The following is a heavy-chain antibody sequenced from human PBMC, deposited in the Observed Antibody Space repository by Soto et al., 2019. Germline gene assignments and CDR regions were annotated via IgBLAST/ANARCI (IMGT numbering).Heavy chain of an antibody. J-gene: IGHJ4*02. CDR1: GFTFSSYG. D-gene: IGHD4-17*01. Sequence: QVQLVESGGGVVQPGRSLRLSCAASGFTFSSYGMHWVRQAPGKGLEWVAVIWYDGSNKYYADSVKGRFTISRDNSKNTLYLQMNGLRAEDTAVYYCASPNGHGDYYDYWGQGTLVTVSS. CDR2: IWYDGSNK. CDR3: ASPNGHGDYYDY. V-gene: IGHV3-33*01.